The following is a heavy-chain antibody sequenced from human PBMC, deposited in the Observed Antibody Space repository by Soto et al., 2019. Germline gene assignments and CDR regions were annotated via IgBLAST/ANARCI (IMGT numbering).Heavy chain of an antibody. CDR1: GFAFSNYG. V-gene: IGHV3-33*08. D-gene: IGHD3-22*01. CDR2: VVYDGSKK. Sequence: GGSLRLSCAASGFAFSNYGMDWVRQAPGKGLEWVAAVVYDGSKKYYADSVKGRFTVSRDNYKNTLFLEMNALRAEDTAVYYCARDRGYRRYFDSSGFWADSWGQGTLVTVSS. J-gene: IGHJ4*02. CDR3: ARDRGYRRYFDSSGFWADS.